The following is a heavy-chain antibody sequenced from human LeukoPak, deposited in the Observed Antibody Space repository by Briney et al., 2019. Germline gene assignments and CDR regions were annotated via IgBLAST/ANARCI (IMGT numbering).Heavy chain of an antibody. CDR3: ARDGHVSGWRGFNP. V-gene: IGHV4-4*07. CDR2: IHSSGST. J-gene: IGHJ5*02. CDR1: GGSPSSSY. D-gene: IGHD6-19*01. Sequence: SETLSLTCTVSGGSPSSSYWSWIRQPAGRGLEWVGRIHSSGSTNYNSSLKSRVTLTVDTSKNQLSLNLNSVTAADTAVYYCARDGHVSGWRGFNPWGQGTPVTVSS.